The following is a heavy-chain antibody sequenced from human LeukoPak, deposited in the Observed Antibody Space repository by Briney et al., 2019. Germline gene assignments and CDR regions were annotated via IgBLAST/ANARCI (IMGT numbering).Heavy chain of an antibody. CDR2: ISSSSSYI. D-gene: IGHD2-21*02. J-gene: IGHJ4*02. CDR1: GFTFSSYS. V-gene: IGHV3-21*01. Sequence: PGGSLRLSCAASGFTFSSYSMNWGRQAPGKGLEWVSSISSSSSYIYYADSVKGRFTISRDNAKNSLYLQMNSLRAEDTAVYYCARVYYRRGDFYYFDYWGQGTLVTVSS. CDR3: ARVYYRRGDFYYFDY.